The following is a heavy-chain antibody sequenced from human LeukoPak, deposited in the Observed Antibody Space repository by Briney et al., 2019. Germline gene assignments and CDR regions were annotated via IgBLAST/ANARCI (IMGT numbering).Heavy chain of an antibody. CDR1: GNSISSGYY. Sequence: SETLSHTCTVSGNSISSGYYWGWIRQPPGKGLEWMGSIYYSGSTYYNPSLKSRVTISVDTSKNQFSLKLSSVTAADTAVYYCARDSVLATQDYMDVWGKGTTVTVSS. D-gene: IGHD5-12*01. J-gene: IGHJ6*03. V-gene: IGHV4-38-2*02. CDR2: IYYSGST. CDR3: ARDSVLATQDYMDV.